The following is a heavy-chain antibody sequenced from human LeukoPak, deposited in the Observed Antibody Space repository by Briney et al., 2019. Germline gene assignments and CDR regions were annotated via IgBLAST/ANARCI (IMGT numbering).Heavy chain of an antibody. CDR3: ARDLLTTWFDY. J-gene: IGHJ4*02. D-gene: IGHD4-4*01. Sequence: PGGSLRLSCAASGFTVSSNYMSWVRQAPGKGLEWVSVIYSGGSTYYADSVKGRFTISRDNSKNTLYLQMNSLRAEDTAVYYCARDLLTTWFDYWGQRTLVTVSS. V-gene: IGHV3-66*01. CDR1: GFTVSSNY. CDR2: IYSGGST.